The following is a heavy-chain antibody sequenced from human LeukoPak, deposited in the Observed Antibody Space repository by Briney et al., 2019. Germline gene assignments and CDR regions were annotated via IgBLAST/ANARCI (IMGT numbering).Heavy chain of an antibody. CDR2: IDNDGSNT. Sequence: GGSLRLSRAASGFTFNNHWMHWVREAPGKGLEWVSRIDNDGSNTIYADSVKARFPISRDNAKNTLYLQMNSLRAEDTAVYHCARDRTHNWFDPWGQGTLVTVSS. CDR3: ARDRTHNWFDP. CDR1: GFTFNNHW. J-gene: IGHJ5*02. V-gene: IGHV3-74*01.